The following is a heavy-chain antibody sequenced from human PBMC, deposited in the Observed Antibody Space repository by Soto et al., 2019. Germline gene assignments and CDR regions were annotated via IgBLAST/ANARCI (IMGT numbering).Heavy chain of an antibody. CDR1: GGTFSSYT. D-gene: IGHD2-15*01. Sequence: QVQLVQSGAEVKKPGSSVKVSCKASGGTFSSYTISWVRQAPGQGLEWMGRIIPILGIANYAQKFQGRVTITADKSTSTAYMQLSSLRSEDTAVYYCARTYCSGGSCSGKTSYYYGMDVWGQGTTVTVSS. J-gene: IGHJ6*02. CDR2: IIPILGIA. V-gene: IGHV1-69*02. CDR3: ARTYCSGGSCSGKTSYYYGMDV.